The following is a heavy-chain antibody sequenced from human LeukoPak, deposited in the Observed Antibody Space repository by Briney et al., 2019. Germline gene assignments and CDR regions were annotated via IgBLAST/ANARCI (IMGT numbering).Heavy chain of an antibody. D-gene: IGHD3/OR15-3a*01. J-gene: IGHJ6*03. V-gene: IGHV3-69-1*01. Sequence: GGSLRLSCVASGFSLRKYSLNWVRQGPGKGLEWVAHVSPTGTTHYADSVKGRFTISRDNVRNSLSLQMHSLRSGDTAVYFCATAPFGTSDYTDVWGRGTNVTVSS. CDR1: GFSLRKYS. CDR3: ATAPFGTSDYTDV. CDR2: VSPTGTT.